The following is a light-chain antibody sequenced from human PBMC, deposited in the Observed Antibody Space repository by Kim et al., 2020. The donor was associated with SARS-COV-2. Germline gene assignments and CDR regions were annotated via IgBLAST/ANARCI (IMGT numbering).Light chain of an antibody. CDR2: GKN. CDR3: NSRDSNDNVV. Sequence: SELTQDPAVSVALGQTVRITCQGDSLRSYYATWYQQKPGQAPILVIYGKNNRPSGIPDRFSGSSSGNTASLTITGTPAGDEADYYWNSRDSNDNVVFGG. V-gene: IGLV3-19*01. CDR1: SLRSYY. J-gene: IGLJ2*01.